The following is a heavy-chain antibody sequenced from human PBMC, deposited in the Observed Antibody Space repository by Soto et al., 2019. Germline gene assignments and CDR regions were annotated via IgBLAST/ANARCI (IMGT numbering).Heavy chain of an antibody. Sequence: QVQLQESGPGLVKPSETLSLTCTVSGGSVSSGSYYWSWIRQPPGKGLEWIGHIYYSGSTNYNPSLRSRGTISVDTSKNQFSLKRSSVTAADTAVYYCARVTVGARGGYFDYWGQGTLVTVSS. J-gene: IGHJ4*02. CDR2: IYYSGST. CDR1: GGSVSSGSYY. V-gene: IGHV4-61*01. CDR3: ARVTVGARGGYFDY. D-gene: IGHD4-17*01.